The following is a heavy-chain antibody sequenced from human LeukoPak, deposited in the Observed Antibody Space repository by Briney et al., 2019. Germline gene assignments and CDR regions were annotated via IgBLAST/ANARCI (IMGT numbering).Heavy chain of an antibody. J-gene: IGHJ4*02. V-gene: IGHV4-39*01. D-gene: IGHD3/OR15-3a*01. Sequence: SETLSLTCTVSGGSIRSSSYYWGWIRQPPGKGLEWIGSIYYSGSTYYNPSLKSRVTISVDTSKNQFSLKLSSVTAADTAVYYCARQDYYFDYWGQGTLVTVSS. CDR1: GGSIRSSSYY. CDR2: IYYSGST. CDR3: ARQDYYFDY.